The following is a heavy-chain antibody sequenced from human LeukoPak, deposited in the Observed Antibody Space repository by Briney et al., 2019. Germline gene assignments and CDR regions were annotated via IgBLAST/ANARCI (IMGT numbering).Heavy chain of an antibody. D-gene: IGHD3-16*01. CDR2: LSTSGGVT. CDR1: GFTFSSYA. J-gene: IGHJ3*02. CDR3: AKSRSGWGDFDI. V-gene: IGHV3-23*01. Sequence: GGSLRLSCAASGFTFSSYAVSWVRQAPGKGLEWVSALSTSGGVTHYADSLKGRFTISRDKSKNTLYLQMNSPRADDTAVYYCAKSRSGWGDFDIWGQGTMVTVSS.